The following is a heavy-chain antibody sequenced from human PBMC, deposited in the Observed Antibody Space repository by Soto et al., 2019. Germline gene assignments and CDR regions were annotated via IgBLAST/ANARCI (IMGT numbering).Heavy chain of an antibody. V-gene: IGHV3-74*01. D-gene: IGHD2-2*01. CDR3: ATAVPFDY. Sequence: GGSLRLSCAASGFTFSSYWMHWVRQAPGKGLVWVSRINSDGGSTYYANSVKGRFTISRDNAKNTLYLQMNSLRAEDTAVYYYATAVPFDYWGQGTLVTVPQ. J-gene: IGHJ4*02. CDR1: GFTFSSYW. CDR2: INSDGGST.